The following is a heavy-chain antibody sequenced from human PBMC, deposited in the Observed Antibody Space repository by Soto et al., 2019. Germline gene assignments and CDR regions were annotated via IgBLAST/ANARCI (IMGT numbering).Heavy chain of an antibody. Sequence: GESLKISCKGSGYSFTSYWISWVRQMPGKGLEWMGRIDPSDSYTNYSPSFQGHVTISADKSISTAYLQWSSLKASDTAMYYCARQHSSSSPDYYYYGMDVWGQGTTVTVS. CDR1: GYSFTSYW. V-gene: IGHV5-10-1*01. J-gene: IGHJ6*02. CDR3: ARQHSSSSPDYYYYGMDV. D-gene: IGHD6-6*01. CDR2: IDPSDSYT.